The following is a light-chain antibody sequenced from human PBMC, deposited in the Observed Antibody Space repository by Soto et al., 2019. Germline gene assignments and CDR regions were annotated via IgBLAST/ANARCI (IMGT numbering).Light chain of an antibody. V-gene: IGKV1-5*03. Sequence: DIQMTQSPSTLSASVGDRVNITCRASQSISSWLAWYQQKPGKAPKLLIYKASSLEGGVPSRFSGSGSGTEFTLNISRLQHDEFATYFFQRYSGGWAFGQGPKVEIK. CDR3: QRYSGGWA. CDR2: KAS. J-gene: IGKJ1*01. CDR1: QSISSW.